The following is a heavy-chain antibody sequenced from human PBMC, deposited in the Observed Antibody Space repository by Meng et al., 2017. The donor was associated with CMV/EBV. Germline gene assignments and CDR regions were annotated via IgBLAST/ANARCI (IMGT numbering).Heavy chain of an antibody. D-gene: IGHD6-6*01. V-gene: IGHV4-31*11. J-gene: IGHJ4*02. CDR1: GGSISSGGYY. CDR3: ARAARPTSANKYGCFDY. Sequence: LRLSYDVSGGSISSGGYYWSWIRQHPGKGLEWIGYIYYSGSTYYNPSLKSRVTILVDTSKNQFSLKLNSVTAADTAVYYCARAARPTSANKYGCFDYWGQGTLVTVSS. CDR2: IYYSGST.